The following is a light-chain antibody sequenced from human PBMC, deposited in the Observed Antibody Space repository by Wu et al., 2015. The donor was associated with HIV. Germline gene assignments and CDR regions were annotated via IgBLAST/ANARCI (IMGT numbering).Light chain of an antibody. CDR2: KAS. J-gene: IGKJ2*01. Sequence: DIQMTQSPSTLSASVGDRVTITCRASQNIDSFLAWYHHKPGRAPKLLIYKASDLESGVPSRFSGSGSGTEFTLTISSLQSDDFATYYCQQYNTYPYTFGQGTKLDIK. V-gene: IGKV1-5*03. CDR1: QNIDSF. CDR3: QQYNTYPYT.